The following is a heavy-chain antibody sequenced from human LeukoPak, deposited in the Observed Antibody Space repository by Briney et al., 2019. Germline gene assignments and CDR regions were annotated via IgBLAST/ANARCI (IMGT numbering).Heavy chain of an antibody. CDR2: ISYDGSNK. D-gene: IGHD4-17*01. Sequence: GSLRLSCAASGFTFSTYGIHWVRQAPGKGLEWMAVISYDGSNKYYADSVKGRFTISRDNSKNTLYLQMNSLRAEDTAVYYCAKVGDDYVGYYYYGMDVWGQGTTVTVSS. CDR1: GFTFSTYG. CDR3: AKVGDDYVGYYYYGMDV. V-gene: IGHV3-30*18. J-gene: IGHJ6*02.